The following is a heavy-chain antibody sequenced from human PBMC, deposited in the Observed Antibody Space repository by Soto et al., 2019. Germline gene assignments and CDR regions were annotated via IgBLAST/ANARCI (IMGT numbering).Heavy chain of an antibody. V-gene: IGHV4-34*01. CDR1: GGSFSGYY. Sequence: PSETLSLTCAVYGGSFSGYYWSWIRQPPGKGLEWIGEISHSGSTNYNPSLKSRVTISVDTSKNQFSLKLSSVTAADTAVYYCARDSSWYGDDAFDIWGQGTMVTVSS. J-gene: IGHJ3*02. CDR3: ARDSSWYGDDAFDI. D-gene: IGHD6-13*01. CDR2: ISHSGST.